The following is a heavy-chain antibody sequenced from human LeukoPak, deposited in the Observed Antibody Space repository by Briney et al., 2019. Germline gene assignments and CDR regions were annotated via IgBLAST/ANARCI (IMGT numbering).Heavy chain of an antibody. Sequence: PGGSLRLSCSASGFTVSSSYMSWVRQAPGKGLEWVSVIYSGGSTYYADSVKSRFTISRDNSKNTLYLQMNSLRIEDTAVYYCARVAFRSSSYISGIDYWGQGTLVTGSS. CDR3: ARVAFRSSSYISGIDY. J-gene: IGHJ4*02. D-gene: IGHD6-6*01. CDR1: GFTVSSSY. V-gene: IGHV3-53*01. CDR2: IYSGGST.